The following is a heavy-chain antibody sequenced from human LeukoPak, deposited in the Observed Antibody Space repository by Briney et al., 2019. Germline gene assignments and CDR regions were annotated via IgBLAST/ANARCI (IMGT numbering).Heavy chain of an antibody. D-gene: IGHD4-17*01. J-gene: IGHJ4*02. CDR3: ARRSDYSTVFDY. CDR1: GFTFSSYG. V-gene: IGHV3-48*03. CDR2: ISGSGSTV. Sequence: GGSLRLSCAASGFTFSSYGMNWVRQAPGKGLEWVSYISGSGSTVDYADSMKGRFTNSRDNAKNSLYLQMNSLRAEDTAVYYCARRSDYSTVFDYWGQGTLVTVPS.